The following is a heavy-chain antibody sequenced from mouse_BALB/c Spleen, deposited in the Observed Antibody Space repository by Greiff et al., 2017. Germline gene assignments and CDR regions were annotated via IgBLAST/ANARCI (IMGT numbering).Heavy chain of an antibody. CDR2: ISYSGST. Sequence: EVHLVESGPGLVKPSQSLSLTCTVTGYSITSDYAWNWIRQFPGNKLEWMGYISYSGSTSYNPSLKSRISITRDTSKNQFFLQLNSVTTEDTATYYCARSNYYGSSLDYWGQGTTLTVSS. V-gene: IGHV3-2*02. CDR1: GYSITSDYA. CDR3: ARSNYYGSSLDY. D-gene: IGHD1-1*01. J-gene: IGHJ2*01.